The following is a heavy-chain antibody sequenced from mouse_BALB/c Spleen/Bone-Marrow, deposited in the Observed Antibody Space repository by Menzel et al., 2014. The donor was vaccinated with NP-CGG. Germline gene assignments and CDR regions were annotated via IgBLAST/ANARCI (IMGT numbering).Heavy chain of an antibody. CDR1: GFNIKDTY. V-gene: IGHV14-3*02. Sequence: EVKLMESGAELVKPGASVKLSCTASGFNIKDTYMHWVKQRPEQGLEWIGRIDPANGNTKYDPKFQGKATMTADTSSNTAYLQLSSLTSEDTAVYYCARGGLYDGSDYWGQGTTLTVSS. CDR3: ARGGLYDGSDY. J-gene: IGHJ2*01. D-gene: IGHD2-3*01. CDR2: IDPANGNT.